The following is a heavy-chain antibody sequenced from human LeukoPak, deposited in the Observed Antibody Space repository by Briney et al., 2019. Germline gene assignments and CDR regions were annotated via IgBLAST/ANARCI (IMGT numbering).Heavy chain of an antibody. V-gene: IGHV3-11*05. CDR1: GFTFSDYY. CDR2: ISPSTTHT. J-gene: IGHJ5*02. CDR3: ARGGHGAADQ. D-gene: IGHD1-26*01. Sequence: SGGSLRLSCAASGFTFSDYYMSWSRQAPGKGLEWLSYISPSTTHTSYADSVKGRFTISRDNARNLLYLQMNSLRAEDTAVYYCARGGHGAADQWGQGTLVTVSS.